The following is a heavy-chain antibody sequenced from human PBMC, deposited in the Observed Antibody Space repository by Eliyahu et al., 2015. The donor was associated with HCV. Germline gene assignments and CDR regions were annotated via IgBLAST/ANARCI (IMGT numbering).Heavy chain of an antibody. Sequence: QLHLQQSGPGLVKPSDTLSLTCTVSSGSISSSGDFWGWIRQPPGKGLEWIGSICHTGSTYYNPSLKSRVTMSVDTSKXQFSLKVKSMTAADTAVYXCARSPGRXRWPFDYWGQGILVTVSS. V-gene: IGHV4-39*01. CDR2: ICHTGST. J-gene: IGHJ4*02. CDR1: SGSISSSGDF. CDR3: ARSPGRXRWPFDY. D-gene: IGHD4-23*01.